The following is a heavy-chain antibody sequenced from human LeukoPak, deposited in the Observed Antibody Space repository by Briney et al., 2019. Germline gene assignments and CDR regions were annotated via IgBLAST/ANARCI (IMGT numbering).Heavy chain of an antibody. D-gene: IGHD3-22*01. CDR3: AHLGGVYYDSSKSYY. Sequence: GGSLRLSCAASGFTFSSYSINWVRQAPGKGLEWVSSISSSSSYINYADSVKGRFTISRDNSKNTLYLQMNSLRAEDTAVYYCAHLGGVYYDSSKSYYWGQGTLVTVSS. J-gene: IGHJ4*02. CDR2: ISSSSSYI. CDR1: GFTFSSYS. V-gene: IGHV3-21*04.